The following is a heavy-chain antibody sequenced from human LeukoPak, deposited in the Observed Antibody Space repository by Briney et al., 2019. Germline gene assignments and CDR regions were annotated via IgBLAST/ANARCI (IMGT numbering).Heavy chain of an antibody. Sequence: SETLSHTCTVSGGSISSYYWSWIRQPPGKGLEWIGYIYYSGRTNYNPSLKSRVTLSVDTSKNQFSLTLSSVTAADTAVYFFLRQQQLRWFDPWGQGTLVTVSS. CDR3: LRQQQLRWFDP. D-gene: IGHD6-13*01. CDR2: IYYSGRT. V-gene: IGHV4-59*08. J-gene: IGHJ5*02. CDR1: GGSISSYY.